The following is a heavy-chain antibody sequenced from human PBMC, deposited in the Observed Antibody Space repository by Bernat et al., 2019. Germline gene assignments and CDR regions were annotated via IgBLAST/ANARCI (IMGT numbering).Heavy chain of an antibody. D-gene: IGHD3-10*01. J-gene: IGHJ4*02. Sequence: QVQLVESGGGVVQPGRSLRLSCAASGFTFSSYAMHWVRQAPGKGLKWVAVISYDGSNTNYAESVKGQFTISRDNSKNALYLQMNSLRAEDTAVYYCARDQGAGDHDYWGQGTLVTVSS. CDR2: ISYDGSNT. CDR1: GFTFSSYA. CDR3: ARDQGAGDHDY. V-gene: IGHV3-30-3*01.